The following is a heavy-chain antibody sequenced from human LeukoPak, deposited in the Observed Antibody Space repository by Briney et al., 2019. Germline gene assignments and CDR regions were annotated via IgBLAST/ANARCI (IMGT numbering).Heavy chain of an antibody. D-gene: IGHD5-24*01. Sequence: GGSLRLSCAGSGFTFSSYGMHWVRQAPGKGLEWVAFIRYDGSNKYYADSVKGRFTISRDNSKNTLYLQMNSLRAEDTAVYYCAKDRRGDYYYYMDVWGKGTTVTVSS. J-gene: IGHJ6*03. CDR2: IRYDGSNK. V-gene: IGHV3-30*02. CDR1: GFTFSSYG. CDR3: AKDRRGDYYYYMDV.